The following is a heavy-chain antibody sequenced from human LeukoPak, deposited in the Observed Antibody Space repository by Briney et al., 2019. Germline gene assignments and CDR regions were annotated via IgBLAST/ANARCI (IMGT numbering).Heavy chain of an antibody. CDR1: GFTFGDYA. D-gene: IGHD4-17*01. V-gene: IGHV3-49*04. CDR3: TRSTVTTWFDP. Sequence: GGSLRLSCTASGFTFGDYAMSWVRQAPGKGLEWVGFIRSKAYGGTTEYAASAKGRFTISRDDSKSIAYLQMNSLKTEDTAVYYCTRSTVTTWFDPWGQGTLVTVSS. CDR2: IRSKAYGGTT. J-gene: IGHJ5*02.